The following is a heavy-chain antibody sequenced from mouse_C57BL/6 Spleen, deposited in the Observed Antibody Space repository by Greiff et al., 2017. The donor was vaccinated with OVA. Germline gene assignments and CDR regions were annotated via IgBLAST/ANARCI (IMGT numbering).Heavy chain of an antibody. Sequence: QVQLQQSGAELVRPGSSVKLSCKASGYTFTSYWMHWVKQRPIQGLEWIGNIDPSDSETHYNQKFKDKATLTVDKSSSTAYMQLSSLTSEDSAVYYCAREGANWDNFDYWGQGTTRTVSS. CDR1: GYTFTSYW. J-gene: IGHJ2*01. D-gene: IGHD4-1*01. V-gene: IGHV1-52*01. CDR2: IDPSDSET. CDR3: AREGANWDNFDY.